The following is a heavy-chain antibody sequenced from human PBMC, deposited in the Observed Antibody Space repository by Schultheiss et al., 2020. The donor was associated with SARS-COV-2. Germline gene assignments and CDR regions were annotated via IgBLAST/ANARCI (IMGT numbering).Heavy chain of an antibody. CDR1: GYTFTGYY. V-gene: IGHV1-2*02. D-gene: IGHD1-26*01. Sequence: ASVKVSCKASGYTFTGYYMHWVRQAPGQGLEWMGWINPNSGGTNYAQKFQGRVTMTRDTSISTAYMELSRLRSDDTAVYYCAREGREGGYYYYGMDVWGQGTTVTVSS. CDR3: AREGREGGYYYYGMDV. CDR2: INPNSGGT. J-gene: IGHJ6*02.